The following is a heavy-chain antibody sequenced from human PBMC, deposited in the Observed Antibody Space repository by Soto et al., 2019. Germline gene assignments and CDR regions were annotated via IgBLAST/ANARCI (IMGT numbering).Heavy chain of an antibody. V-gene: IGHV1-46*01. D-gene: IGHD3-22*01. CDR1: GYTFTSYY. Sequence: GASVKVSCKASGYTFTSYYMHWVRQAPGQGLEWMGIINPSGGSTSYAQKFQGRVTMTRDTSTSTVYMELSSLRSEDTAVYYCASRGGYYYDSSGYPTLPYYYYSYGMDCWGQGTTVTVSS. J-gene: IGHJ6*02. CDR2: INPSGGST. CDR3: ASRGGYYYDSSGYPTLPYYYYSYGMDC.